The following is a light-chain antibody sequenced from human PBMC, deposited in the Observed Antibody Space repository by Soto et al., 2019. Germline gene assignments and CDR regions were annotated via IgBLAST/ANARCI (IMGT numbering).Light chain of an antibody. J-gene: IGKJ1*01. Sequence: DIQMTQSPSSLSASVGDRVTITCRASQSISSYLNWYQQKPGKAPKLLIYAASSLQSGVPSRFSGSGSGTDFTLTISRLQPEDFATYYWQQSYSTLWTVGQGTKVEIK. CDR1: QSISSY. V-gene: IGKV1-39*01. CDR2: AAS. CDR3: QQSYSTLWT.